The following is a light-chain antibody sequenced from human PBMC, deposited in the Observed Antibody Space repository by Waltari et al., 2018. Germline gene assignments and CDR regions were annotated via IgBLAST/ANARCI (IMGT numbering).Light chain of an antibody. CDR2: EDT. Sequence: SYELTQPPSVSVSPGQTARITCSGDALAKKYAYWYQQKSGQAPVLVIFEDTKRPSAIPEIFSGSRSGTMATLTITGAQVEDEADYYCYSTDSTGHERVFGGGTELTVL. V-gene: IGLV3-10*01. J-gene: IGLJ3*02. CDR3: YSTDSTGHERV. CDR1: ALAKKY.